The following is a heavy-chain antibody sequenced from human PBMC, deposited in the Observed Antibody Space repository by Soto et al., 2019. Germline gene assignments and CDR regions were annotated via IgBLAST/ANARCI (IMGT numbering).Heavy chain of an antibody. V-gene: IGHV1-18*01. D-gene: IGHD2-2*01. Sequence: QVQLVQSGPEVKNPGASLKVSCKASGYTFTNYGITWVRQAPGQGLEWMGWITASNGNANYAREIQGRLTLTRETSTNTASMELRSLRSDDTAVYYCARGPSCSSTSCYDNFHYGLAIWGQGTTVIVSS. CDR3: ARGPSCSSTSCYDNFHYGLAI. CDR1: GYTFTNYG. CDR2: ITASNGNA. J-gene: IGHJ6*02.